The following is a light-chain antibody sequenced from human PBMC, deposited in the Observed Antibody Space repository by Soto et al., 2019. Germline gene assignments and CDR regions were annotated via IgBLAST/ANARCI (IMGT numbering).Light chain of an antibody. Sequence: QCVLTQPASVSGSPGQSITISCTGTSSDVGGYNYVSWYQQHPDKAPKLMIYDVTNRPSGVSNRFSGSKSGNTASLTISGLQAEDEAYYYCSSYTSSSTPLYVFGTGTKATVL. CDR1: SSDVGGYNY. J-gene: IGLJ1*01. CDR2: DVT. V-gene: IGLV2-14*01. CDR3: SSYTSSSTPLYV.